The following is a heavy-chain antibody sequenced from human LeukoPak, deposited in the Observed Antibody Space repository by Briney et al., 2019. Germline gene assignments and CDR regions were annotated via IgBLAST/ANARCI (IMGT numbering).Heavy chain of an antibody. CDR3: ARITEGIAVAGTRYYYYYMDV. J-gene: IGHJ6*03. D-gene: IGHD6-19*01. CDR1: GFTFSSYS. Sequence: GGSLRLSCAASGFTFSSYSTNWVRQASGKGLEWVSSISSSSSYIYYADSVKGRFTISRDNAKNSLYLQMNSLRAEDTAVYYCARITEGIAVAGTRYYYYYMDVWGKGTTVTVSS. CDR2: ISSSSSYI. V-gene: IGHV3-21*01.